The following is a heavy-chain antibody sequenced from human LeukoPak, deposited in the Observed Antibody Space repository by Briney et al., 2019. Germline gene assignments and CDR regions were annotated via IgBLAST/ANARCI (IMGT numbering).Heavy chain of an antibody. CDR1: GGSISSYY. J-gene: IGHJ3*02. D-gene: IGHD3-22*01. CDR3: ARPKYYYDSSGYYRSAFDI. Sequence: SETLSLTCTVSGGSISSYYWSWIRQPPGKGLEWIGSIYYSGSTYYNPSLKSRVTISVDTSKNQFSLKLSSVTAADTAVYYCARPKYYYDSSGYYRSAFDIWGQGTMVTVSS. CDR2: IYYSGST. V-gene: IGHV4-59*12.